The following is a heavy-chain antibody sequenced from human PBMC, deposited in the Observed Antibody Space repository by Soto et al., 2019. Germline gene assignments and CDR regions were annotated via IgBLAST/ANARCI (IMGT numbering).Heavy chain of an antibody. V-gene: IGHV3-23*01. CDR3: AKDREVYSSSWYNWFDP. J-gene: IGHJ5*02. Sequence: GGSLRLSCAASGFTFSSYAMSWVRQAPGKGLEWVSAISGSGGSTYYADSVKGRFTISRDNSKNTLYLQMNSLRAEDTAVYDCAKDREVYSSSWYNWFDPWGQGTLVTVPQ. CDR2: ISGSGGST. D-gene: IGHD6-13*01. CDR1: GFTFSSYA.